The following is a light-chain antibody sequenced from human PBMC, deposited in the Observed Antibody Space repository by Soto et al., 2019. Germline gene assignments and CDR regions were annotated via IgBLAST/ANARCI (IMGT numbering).Light chain of an antibody. V-gene: IGKV3-11*01. CDR3: QQHNNWPPWT. J-gene: IGKJ1*01. CDR1: QSVSGS. CDR2: DAS. Sequence: EIVLTQSPAILSLSPGENATLSCRASQSVSGSLGWYQQKPGQAPRLIIYDASVRATGIPARFSGSGSGTDLTLTISSLEPEDFAVYYCQQHNNWPPWTFGEGTKVEIK.